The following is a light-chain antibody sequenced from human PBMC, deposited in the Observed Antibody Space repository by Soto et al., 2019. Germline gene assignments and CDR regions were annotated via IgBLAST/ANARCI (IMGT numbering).Light chain of an antibody. CDR1: QSVSSN. CDR2: GAS. V-gene: IGKV3-15*01. CDR3: QQYNNWPEGPL. Sequence: EIVMTQSPATLSVSPGERATLSCRASQSVSSNLAWYQQKPGQAPRLLIYGASTRATGIPARFSGSGSGTDFTLTISSLQSEDFAVYYCQQYNNWPEGPLFGGGTKVEIK. J-gene: IGKJ4*01.